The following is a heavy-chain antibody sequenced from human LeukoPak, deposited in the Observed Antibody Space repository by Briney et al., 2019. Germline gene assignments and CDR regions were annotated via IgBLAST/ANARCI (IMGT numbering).Heavy chain of an antibody. J-gene: IGHJ4*02. CDR3: ARESYSWYDSSGYYFDY. CDR2: INWNGGST. V-gene: IGHV3-20*04. D-gene: IGHD3-22*01. CDR1: GFTFDDYG. Sequence: GGSLRLSCAASGFTFDDYGMSWVRQAPGKGLEWVSGINWNGGSTGYADSVKGRFTISRDNAKNSLYLQMNSLRAEDTALYYCARESYSWYDSSGYYFDYWGQGTLVTVSS.